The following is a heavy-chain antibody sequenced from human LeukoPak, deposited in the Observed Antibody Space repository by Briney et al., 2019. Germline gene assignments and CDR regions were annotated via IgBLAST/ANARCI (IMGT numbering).Heavy chain of an antibody. J-gene: IGHJ4*02. CDR3: AEDRSAATRYFDY. CDR2: ISGSGGST. D-gene: IGHD6-25*01. Sequence: GGSLRLSCAASGFTFSSYAMSWVRQAPGKGLEWVSAISGSGGSTYYADSVKGRSTISRDNSKNTLYLQMNSLRAEDTAVYYCAEDRSAATRYFDYWGQGTLVTVSS. CDR1: GFTFSSYA. V-gene: IGHV3-23*01.